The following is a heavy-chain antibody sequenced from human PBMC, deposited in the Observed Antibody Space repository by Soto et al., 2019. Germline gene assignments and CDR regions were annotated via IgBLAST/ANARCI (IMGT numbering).Heavy chain of an antibody. D-gene: IGHD2-2*01. CDR2: ISGSGGRT. CDR3: ANALGDYCVFTTCQEAFDI. V-gene: IGHV3-23*01. J-gene: IGHJ3*02. CDR1: GSTFSSHA. Sequence: GGSLRLSCVSSGSTFSSHAMSWVRQSPGKGLEWVSAISGSGGRTYYADSVRGRFTISRDNSKNTLYLEMNSLRAEDTAVYYCANALGDYCVFTTCQEAFDIWGQGTMVTVSS.